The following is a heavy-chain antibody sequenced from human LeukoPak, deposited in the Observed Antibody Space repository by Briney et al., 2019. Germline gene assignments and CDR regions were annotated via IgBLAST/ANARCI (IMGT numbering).Heavy chain of an antibody. V-gene: IGHV3-30*02. J-gene: IGHJ4*02. CDR2: IRYDGSDK. CDR1: GFTFGGSG. D-gene: IGHD6-19*01. CDR3: AKSIPTIAVAVSTRQ. Sequence: PGGSLRLSCAASGFTFGGSGMHWVRQAPGKGLEWVAFIRYDGSDKHYADSVKGRFTISRDNSENTLYLQMNSLRAEDTAVYYCAKSIPTIAVAVSTRQWGQGTLVTVSS.